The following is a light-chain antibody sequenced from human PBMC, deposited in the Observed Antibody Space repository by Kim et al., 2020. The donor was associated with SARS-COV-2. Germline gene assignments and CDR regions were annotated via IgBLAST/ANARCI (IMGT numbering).Light chain of an antibody. V-gene: IGLV3-21*04. CDR2: YDS. CDR1: NIGSKS. Sequence: PRKTAGITCGGNNIGSKSVHWYQQKPGQAPVMVIYYDSDRPSGIPERFSGSNSGNTATLTISRVEAGDEADYYCHVWDSGSDHPVFGGGTQLTVL. CDR3: HVWDSGSDHPV. J-gene: IGLJ3*02.